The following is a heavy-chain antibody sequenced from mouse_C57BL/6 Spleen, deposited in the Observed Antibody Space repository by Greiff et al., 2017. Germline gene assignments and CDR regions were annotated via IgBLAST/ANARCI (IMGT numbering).Heavy chain of an antibody. Sequence: VKLMESGAELVRPGASVKLSCKASGYTFTDYYINWVKQRPGQGLEWIARIYPGSGNTYYNEKFKGKATLTAETSSSTAYMQLSSLTSEDSAVYFCARRDCDYWGQGTTLTVSS. J-gene: IGHJ2*01. CDR1: GYTFTDYY. CDR2: IYPGSGNT. V-gene: IGHV1-76*01. CDR3: ARRDCDY.